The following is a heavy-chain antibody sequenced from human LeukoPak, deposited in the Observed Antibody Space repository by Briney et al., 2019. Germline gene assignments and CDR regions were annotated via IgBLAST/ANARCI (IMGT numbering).Heavy chain of an antibody. D-gene: IGHD3-22*01. CDR1: GFTFSSYG. V-gene: IGHV3-23*01. CDR3: AVIRDYDSSGNHY. J-gene: IGHJ4*02. Sequence: PGGTLRLSCAASGFTFSSYGMSWVRQAPGKGLEWVSTISGGDDTTTYGDSVKGRFTISRDISKNTLFLQMNSLRAEDTAFYYCAVIRDYDSSGNHYWGQGTLVTVSS. CDR2: ISGGDDTT.